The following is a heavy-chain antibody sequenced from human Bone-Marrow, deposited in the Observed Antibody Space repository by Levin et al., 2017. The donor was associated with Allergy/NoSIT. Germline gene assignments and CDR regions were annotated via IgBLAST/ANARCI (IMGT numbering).Heavy chain of an antibody. CDR3: AKVRRGLDAFDI. CDR2: ISGSDDST. CDR1: GFIFSSSA. J-gene: IGHJ3*02. Sequence: QPGESLKISCAASGFIFSSSAMSWVRQAPGKGLEWVSSISGSDDSTYYTDSVKGRLTISRDNSKNTIYLQMNSLRAADTAVYYCAKVRRGLDAFDIWGQGTMVTVSS. D-gene: IGHD3/OR15-3a*01. V-gene: IGHV3-23*01.